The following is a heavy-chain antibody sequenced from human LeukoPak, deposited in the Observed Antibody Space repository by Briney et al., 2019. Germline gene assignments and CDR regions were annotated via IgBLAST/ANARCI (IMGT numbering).Heavy chain of an antibody. J-gene: IGHJ6*03. CDR3: IITLIVATSPYMDV. V-gene: IGHV3-74*01. CDR1: GFTFSNYW. CDR2: VNSEGTGT. D-gene: IGHD5-12*01. Sequence: PGGSLRLSCAASGFTFSNYWMHWVRQAPGKGLVWVSRVNSEGTGTTYAASGEGPFTISRDNAKNPLYLEMNVLRCEGTAMYYWIITLIVATSPYMDVWGKGTPVTVSS.